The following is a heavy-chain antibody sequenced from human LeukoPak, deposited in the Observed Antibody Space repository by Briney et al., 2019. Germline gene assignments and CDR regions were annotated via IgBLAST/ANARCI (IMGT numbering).Heavy chain of an antibody. CDR1: GFTFSSYG. V-gene: IGHV3-7*02. D-gene: IGHD2-21*02. Sequence: GRSLRLSCAASGFTFSSYGMHWVRQAPGKGLEWVANIKQDGSEKYYVDSVKGRFTISRDNAKNSLYLQVNSLRAEDTAVNYCATGLAYCGGDCYSGFDYWGQGTLVTVSS. J-gene: IGHJ4*02. CDR2: IKQDGSEK. CDR3: ATGLAYCGGDCYSGFDY.